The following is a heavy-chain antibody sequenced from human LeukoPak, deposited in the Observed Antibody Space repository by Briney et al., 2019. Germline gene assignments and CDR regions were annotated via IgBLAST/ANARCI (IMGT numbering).Heavy chain of an antibody. Sequence: SETLSLTCTVSGGSISSYYWSWIRQPAGKGLEWIGHIYNGGSTNYNPSLKGRVTMSVATSKNQFSLHLSSVTAADTAVYYCARSAFLVTAPGLYYFDYWGQGTLVAVSP. D-gene: IGHD6-13*01. J-gene: IGHJ4*02. CDR1: GGSISSYY. V-gene: IGHV4-4*07. CDR2: IYNGGST. CDR3: ARSAFLVTAPGLYYFDY.